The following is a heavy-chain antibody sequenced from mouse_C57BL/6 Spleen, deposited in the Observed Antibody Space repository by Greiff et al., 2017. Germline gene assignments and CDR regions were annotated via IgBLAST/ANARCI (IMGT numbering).Heavy chain of an antibody. J-gene: IGHJ4*01. CDR3: ARRGSYSYYYAMDY. CDR1: GFTFSDYG. CDR2: ISSGSSTI. Sequence: EVQGVESGGGLVKPGGSLKLSCAASGFTFSDYGMHWVRQAPEKGLEWVPYISSGSSTIYYADTVKGRFTISRDNAKNTLFLQMTSLRSEDTAMYYCARRGSYSYYYAMDYWGQGTSVTVSS. D-gene: IGHD1-1*02. V-gene: IGHV5-17*01.